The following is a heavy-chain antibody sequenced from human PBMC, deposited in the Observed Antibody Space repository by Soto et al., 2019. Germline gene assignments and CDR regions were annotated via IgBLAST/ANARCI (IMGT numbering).Heavy chain of an antibody. CDR1: GFIFSSFG. J-gene: IGHJ4*02. V-gene: IGHV3-23*01. CDR2: IIDDGGRA. D-gene: IGHD6-19*01. CDR3: AKDKMEQWLVGGYFDY. Sequence: PGGSLRLSCAASGFIFSSFGMHWVRQAPGKGLEWVSAIIDDGGRAYYADSVKGRFTISRDNFKNTLSLQMNSLRAEDTAVYYCAKDKMEQWLVGGYFDYWGQGTQVTVSS.